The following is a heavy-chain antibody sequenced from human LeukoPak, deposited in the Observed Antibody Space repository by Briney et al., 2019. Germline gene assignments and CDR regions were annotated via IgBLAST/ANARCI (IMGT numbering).Heavy chain of an antibody. D-gene: IGHD2-2*01. V-gene: IGHV4-34*01. CDR1: GGSFSGYY. CDR2: INHSGST. CDR3: ARERSCTSCSSRNYYYYYMDV. J-gene: IGHJ6*03. Sequence: SETLSLTCAVYGGSFSGYYWSWIRQPPGKGLEWIGEINHSGSTNYNPSLKSRVTISVDTSKNQFSLKLSSVTAADTAVYYCARERSCTSCSSRNYYYYYMDVWGKGTTVTVSS.